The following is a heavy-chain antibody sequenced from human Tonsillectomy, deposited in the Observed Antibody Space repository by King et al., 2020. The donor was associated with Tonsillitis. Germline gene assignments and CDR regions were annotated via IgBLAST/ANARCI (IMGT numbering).Heavy chain of an antibody. V-gene: IGHV1-2*02. CDR2: IDPDSGGT. CDR3: VRDPAGGRFTIFGLVSDY. Sequence: VQLVESGAEVKKPGASVKVSCTASGYTFTGYFIHWVRQAPGQGLEWMGWIDPDSGGTIYAQKFQGRVTMTRDTSITTAYIEFSRLRSDDTAVYYCVRDPAGGRFTIFGLVSDYWGQGTLVTVSS. CDR1: GYTFTGYF. D-gene: IGHD3-3*01. J-gene: IGHJ4*02.